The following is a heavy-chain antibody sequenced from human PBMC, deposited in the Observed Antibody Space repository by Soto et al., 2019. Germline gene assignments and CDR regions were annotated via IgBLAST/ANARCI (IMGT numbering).Heavy chain of an antibody. D-gene: IGHD2-2*01. Sequence: LGESLKISCQCSGYTFSNFWIGWVRQLPGQGLEWMGIIYPGDHETRYSPSFLGKVTISAETSINTAYLQWSSLEASDTAMYYCARRRDTCSSTSCYLGGMDVWGQGTTVTVSS. V-gene: IGHV5-51*01. J-gene: IGHJ6*02. CDR2: IYPGDHET. CDR3: ARRRDTCSSTSCYLGGMDV. CDR1: GYTFSNFW.